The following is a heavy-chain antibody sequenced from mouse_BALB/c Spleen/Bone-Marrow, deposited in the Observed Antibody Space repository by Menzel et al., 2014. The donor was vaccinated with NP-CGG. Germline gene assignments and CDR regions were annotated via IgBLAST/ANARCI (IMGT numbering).Heavy chain of an antibody. D-gene: IGHD2-1*01. CDR3: ARSRGNYLYYAMDY. Sequence: DVKLVESGGGLVQPGGSRKLSCAASGFTFSSFGMHWVRQAPEKGLEWVAYISSGSSTIYYADTVKGRFTISRDNPKNTLFLQMTSLRSEDTAMYYCARSRGNYLYYAMDYWGQGTSATVSS. J-gene: IGHJ4*01. CDR1: GFTFSSFG. V-gene: IGHV5-17*02. CDR2: ISSGSSTI.